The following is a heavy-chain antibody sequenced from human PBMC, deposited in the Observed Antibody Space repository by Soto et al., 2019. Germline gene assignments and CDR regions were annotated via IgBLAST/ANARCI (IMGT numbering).Heavy chain of an antibody. CDR1: GFTLSSNA. J-gene: IGHJ3*02. CDR3: AKDILRWAFDK. D-gene: IGHD3-16*01. CDR2: INGGNDDT. Sequence: EVQVSDSGGGLVQPGGSLRLSCAASGFTLSSNAMSWVRQAPGKGLEGVAAINGGNDDTHYADSVKGGFTISRDSSTNTLYLQMNSLRVEDTARYYCAKDILRWAFDKWGQGTMVTVSS. V-gene: IGHV3-23*01.